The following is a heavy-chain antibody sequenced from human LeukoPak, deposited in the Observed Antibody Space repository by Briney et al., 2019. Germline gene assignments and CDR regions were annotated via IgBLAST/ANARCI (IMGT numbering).Heavy chain of an antibody. V-gene: IGHV4-39*07. CDR3: AREVEDTNWRGYHYYMDV. D-gene: IGHD1-1*01. Sequence: SETLSLTCTVSGGSISSSSSSYYWGWIRQSPGKGLEWIGTIHHSGSTNYNPSLKSRVTISVDTSKNQFSLKLSSVTAADTAVYYCAREVEDTNWRGYHYYMDVWGRGTTVTVSS. CDR2: IHHSGST. CDR1: GGSISSSSSSYY. J-gene: IGHJ6*03.